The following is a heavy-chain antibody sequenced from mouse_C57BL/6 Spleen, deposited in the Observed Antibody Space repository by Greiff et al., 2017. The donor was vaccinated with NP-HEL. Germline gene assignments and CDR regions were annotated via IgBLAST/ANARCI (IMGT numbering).Heavy chain of an antibody. CDR2: ISDGGSYT. CDR1: GFTFSSYA. CDR3: ARDGPHAMDY. V-gene: IGHV5-4*01. Sequence: EVQGVESGGGLVKPGGSLKLSCAASGFTFSSYAMSWVRQTPEKRLEWVATISDGGSYTYYPDYVKGRFTISRDNAKNNLYLQMSHLKSEDTAMYYCARDGPHAMDYWGQGTSVTVSS. J-gene: IGHJ4*01.